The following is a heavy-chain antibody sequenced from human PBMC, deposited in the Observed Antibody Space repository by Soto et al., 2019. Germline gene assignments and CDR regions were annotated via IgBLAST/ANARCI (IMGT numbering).Heavy chain of an antibody. V-gene: IGHV4-4*02. CDR1: SGSISSSNW. J-gene: IGHJ6*03. CDR3: ARGADAAYSSGWYNYDYYMDV. Sequence: SETLSLTCAVSSGSISSSNWWSWVRQPPGKGLEWIGEIYHSGSTNYNPSLKSRVTISVDKSKNQFSLKLSSVTAADTAVYYCARGADAAYSSGWYNYDYYMDVWGKGTTVT. CDR2: IYHSGST. D-gene: IGHD6-19*01.